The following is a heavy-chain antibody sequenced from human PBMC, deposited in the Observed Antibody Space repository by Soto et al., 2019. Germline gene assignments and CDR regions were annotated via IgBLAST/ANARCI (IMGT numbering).Heavy chain of an antibody. D-gene: IGHD4-17*01. CDR1: GGSISSGDYY. CDR3: ARAGKATVTYYYYYGMDV. J-gene: IGHJ6*02. V-gene: IGHV4-30-4*01. Sequence: TSETLSLTCTVSGGSISSGDYYWSWIRQPPGKGLEWIGYIYYSGSTYYNPSLKSRVTISVDTSKNQSSLKLSSVTAADTAVYYCARAGKATVTYYYYYGMDVWGQGTTVTVSS. CDR2: IYYSGST.